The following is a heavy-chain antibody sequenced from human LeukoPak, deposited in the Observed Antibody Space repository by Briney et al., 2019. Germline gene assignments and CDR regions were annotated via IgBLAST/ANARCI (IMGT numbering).Heavy chain of an antibody. CDR3: ATYDYGDYGDAFDI. D-gene: IGHD4-17*01. V-gene: IGHV4-34*01. J-gene: IGHJ3*02. Sequence: PAETLSLTCTVYGGSFSAYYWSWIRQPPGKGLEWIGEISHSGSTNYNPSLKSRVTISVDTSKNQFSLKLSSVTAADTAVYYCATYDYGDYGDAFDIWGQGTMVTVSS. CDR1: GGSFSAYY. CDR2: ISHSGST.